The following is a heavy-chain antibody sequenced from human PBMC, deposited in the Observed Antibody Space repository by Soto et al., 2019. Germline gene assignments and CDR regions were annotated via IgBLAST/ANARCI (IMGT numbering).Heavy chain of an antibody. V-gene: IGHV5-10-1*01. J-gene: IGHJ4*02. Sequence: PGESLKISCKGSGYSFTSYWISWVRQMPGKVLEWMGRIDPSDSYTNYSPSFQGHVTISADKSISTAYLQWSSLKASDTAMYYCARQKYDFWSGYYSRVFDYWGQGXLVTVYS. D-gene: IGHD3-3*01. CDR3: ARQKYDFWSGYYSRVFDY. CDR2: IDPSDSYT. CDR1: GYSFTSYW.